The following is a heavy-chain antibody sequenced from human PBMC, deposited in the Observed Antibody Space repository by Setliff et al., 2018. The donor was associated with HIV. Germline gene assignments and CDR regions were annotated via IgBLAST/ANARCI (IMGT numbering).Heavy chain of an antibody. CDR3: TADLPDSAPYCFDY. CDR2: ISGSGDTT. Sequence: PGGSLRLSCAASGVTFSSFAMTWVRQAPGKGLEWVSSISGSGDTTYHADSVKGRFTTSRDNSKNTLYLQMNSLRAEDTAVYYCTADLPDSAPYCFDYWGQGALVTVSS. D-gene: IGHD2-15*01. J-gene: IGHJ4*02. CDR1: GVTFSSFA. V-gene: IGHV3-23*01.